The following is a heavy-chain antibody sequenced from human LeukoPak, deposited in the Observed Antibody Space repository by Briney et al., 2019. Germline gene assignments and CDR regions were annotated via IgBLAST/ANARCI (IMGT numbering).Heavy chain of an antibody. Sequence: PGKSLRLSCVVSGFTLSSHVMYWLRQAPGKGLEWVALTSYDGSKTDYTDSVKGRFMVSRDNPRNTLYLQMNSLSAEDTASYYCARVGSSGYFDHWGQGALVTVSS. CDR2: TSYDGSKT. D-gene: IGHD3-22*01. CDR3: ARVGSSGYFDH. V-gene: IGHV3-30*03. J-gene: IGHJ4*02. CDR1: GFTLSSHV.